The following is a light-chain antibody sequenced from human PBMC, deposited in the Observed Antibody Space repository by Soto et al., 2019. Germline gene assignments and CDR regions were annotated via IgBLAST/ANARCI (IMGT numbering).Light chain of an antibody. CDR2: DAS. CDR1: QAISNY. Sequence: DLPMTQSPSSLSASVGDRVTITCQASQAISNYLHWYQQKPGKAPKLLIYDASNLETGVPSRFSGSGSGTDFTFTISRLQPEDIATYYCQQYDNLLFTFGPGTKVDIK. J-gene: IGKJ3*01. CDR3: QQYDNLLFT. V-gene: IGKV1-33*01.